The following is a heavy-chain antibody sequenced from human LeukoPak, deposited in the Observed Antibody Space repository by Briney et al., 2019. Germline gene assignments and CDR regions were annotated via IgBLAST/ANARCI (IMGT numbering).Heavy chain of an antibody. J-gene: IGHJ3*02. CDR1: GFTFRNYW. CDR2: IKQEGSEK. V-gene: IGHV3-7*05. CDR3: ARNYYYDSSGYYYDAFDI. D-gene: IGHD3-22*01. Sequence: GGSLRLSCAASGFTFRNYWMSWVRQAPGKGLEFVANIKQEGSEKYYLDSVKGRFTISRDNAKNSLYLQMNGLRAEDTAVYYCARNYYYDSSGYYYDAFDIWGQGTMVTVSS.